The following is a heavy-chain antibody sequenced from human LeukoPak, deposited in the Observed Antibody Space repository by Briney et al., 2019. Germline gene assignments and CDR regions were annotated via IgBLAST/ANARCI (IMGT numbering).Heavy chain of an antibody. CDR1: GFTFDDYA. CDR2: ISWNSGSI. Sequence: GGFLRLSCAASGFTFDDYAMHWVRQAPGKGLEWVSGISWNSGSIDYADSVKGRFTISRDNAKNSLYLQMNSLRAEDTALYYCAKAYCSSTSCSCFDYWGQGTLVTVSS. J-gene: IGHJ4*02. V-gene: IGHV3-9*01. CDR3: AKAYCSSTSCSCFDY. D-gene: IGHD2-2*01.